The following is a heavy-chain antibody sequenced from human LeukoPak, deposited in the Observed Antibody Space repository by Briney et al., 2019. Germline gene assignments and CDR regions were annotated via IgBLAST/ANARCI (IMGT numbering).Heavy chain of an antibody. D-gene: IGHD1-26*01. Sequence: GGSLRLSCAASGFTVSSNYMSWVRQAPGKGLEWVSVIYSGGSTYYADSVKGRFTISRDNSKNTLYLQMNSLRAEDTAVYYCADSGSYSDEYFQHWGQGTLVTVSS. V-gene: IGHV3-53*01. CDR2: IYSGGST. CDR3: ADSGSYSDEYFQH. J-gene: IGHJ1*01. CDR1: GFTVSSNY.